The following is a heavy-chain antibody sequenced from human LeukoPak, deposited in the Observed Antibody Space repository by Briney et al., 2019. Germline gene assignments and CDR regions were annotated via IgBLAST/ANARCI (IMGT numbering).Heavy chain of an antibody. CDR2: VYYSG. Sequence: SETLSLTCTVSGGSISSYHWSWIRQPPGKGLECIGYVYYSGSRVTISVDTSKNQFSLRLSSVTAADTAVYYCATTRWGSAYAFDIWGQGTMVTVSS. D-gene: IGHD2-21*01. CDR3: ATTRWGSAYAFDI. CDR1: GGSISSYH. J-gene: IGHJ3*02. V-gene: IGHV4-59*08.